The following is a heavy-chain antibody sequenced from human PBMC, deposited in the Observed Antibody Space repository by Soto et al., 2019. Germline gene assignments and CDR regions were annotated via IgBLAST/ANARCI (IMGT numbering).Heavy chain of an antibody. CDR1: AYTFTNYA. Sequence: QVQLVQSGAEVKKPGASVRVSCQTSAYTFTNYAVSWVRQPPGQGLEWMGWISGDNGNTIYAQKFQGRVTMTTDTSTRKAYMELGSLRSDDTAVYYCATGLLGYCSGGSCYSDSWGQGNLVTVSS. V-gene: IGHV1-18*01. J-gene: IGHJ4*02. CDR2: ISGDNGNT. D-gene: IGHD2-15*01. CDR3: ATGLLGYCSGGSCYSDS.